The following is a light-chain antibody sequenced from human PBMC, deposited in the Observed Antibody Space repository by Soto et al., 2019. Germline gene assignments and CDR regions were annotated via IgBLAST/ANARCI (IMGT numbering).Light chain of an antibody. CDR3: LLSYTGAHV. J-gene: IGLJ1*01. Sequence: QAVVTQEPSLTVSPGGTVTLTCGSSTGAVTSGHYPYWFQQKPGQAPKTLIYDTSNKHSWTPARFSGSLLGGKAALTLSGAQPEDEAEYFCLLSYTGAHVFGTGTQLTVL. CDR2: DTS. CDR1: TGAVTSGHY. V-gene: IGLV7-46*01.